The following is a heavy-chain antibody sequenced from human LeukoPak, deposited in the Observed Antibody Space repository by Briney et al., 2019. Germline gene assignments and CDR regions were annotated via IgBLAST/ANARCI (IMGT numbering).Heavy chain of an antibody. Sequence: PSETLSLTCAVYDGSFSGYYWSWIRQPPGKGLEWIGEINHSGSTNYNPSLKSRVTISLDTSKSQFSLKVSSVTAADTAVYYCARDRRRGYFDYWGQGTLVTVSS. CDR1: DGSFSGYY. J-gene: IGHJ4*02. CDR2: INHSGST. CDR3: ARDRRRGYFDY. V-gene: IGHV4-34*01.